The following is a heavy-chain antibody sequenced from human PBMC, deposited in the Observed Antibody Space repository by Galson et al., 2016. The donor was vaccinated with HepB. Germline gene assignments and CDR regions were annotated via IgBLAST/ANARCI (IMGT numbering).Heavy chain of an antibody. Sequence: QSGAEVKKPGESLKISCKASGYNFTNYWIGWVRQMPGKGLEWMGIIYPGDSNIRYSPSFQGQVTISADKSISAAYLQWGSLRASDTAMYYCARHYEYCSSTRCYEPFDYWGQGTLVIVSS. D-gene: IGHD2-2*01. V-gene: IGHV5-51*01. CDR1: GYNFTNYW. J-gene: IGHJ4*02. CDR3: ARHYEYCSSTRCYEPFDY. CDR2: IYPGDSNI.